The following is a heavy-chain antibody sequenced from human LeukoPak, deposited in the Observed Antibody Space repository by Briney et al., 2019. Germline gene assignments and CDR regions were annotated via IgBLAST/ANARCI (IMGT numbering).Heavy chain of an antibody. V-gene: IGHV3-48*03. CDR3: ARGLGDYGGAFDI. J-gene: IGHJ3*02. CDR2: IISSGSTI. D-gene: IGHD4/OR15-4a*01. CDR1: GFTFSSYE. Sequence: GGSLRLSCAAPGFTFSSYEMNWVRQAPGKGLEWVSYIISSGSTIYYADSVKGRFTISRDKAKNSLYLQMNSLRAEDTDVYYCARGLGDYGGAFDIWGQGTMVTVSS.